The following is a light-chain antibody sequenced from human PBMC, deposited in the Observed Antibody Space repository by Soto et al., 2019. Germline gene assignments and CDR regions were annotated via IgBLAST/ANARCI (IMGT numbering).Light chain of an antibody. CDR1: QSLTSY. CDR3: QQYNNWTLT. CDR2: GIS. V-gene: IGKV3-15*01. J-gene: IGKJ4*02. Sequence: EIAMTQSPATLSVSPGETATLSGRASQSLTSYLAWYQPTRDQAPRLXIYGISTRETDIPARFSGSGAGTECTRPISSLQSEDVAVYYCQQYNNWTLTFGGGTKVDIK.